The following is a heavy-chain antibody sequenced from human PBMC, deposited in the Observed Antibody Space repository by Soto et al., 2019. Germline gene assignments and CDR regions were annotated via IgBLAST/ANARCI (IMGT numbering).Heavy chain of an antibody. CDR2: ISGSNNNI. CDR1: GFNLRNYE. V-gene: IGHV3-48*03. D-gene: IGHD2-21*02. J-gene: IGHJ1*01. Sequence: GGSLRLSCAVSGFNLRNYEMNWVRQVPGKGLEWISKISGSNNNIYYADSVQGRFTISRDNANNVLFLQMTSLRAEDAATYHCATEELCGADCYFFKHWGQGTLVTVSS. CDR3: ATEELCGADCYFFKH.